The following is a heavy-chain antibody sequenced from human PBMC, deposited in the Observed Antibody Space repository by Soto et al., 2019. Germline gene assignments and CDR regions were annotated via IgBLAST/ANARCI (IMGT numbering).Heavy chain of an antibody. CDR3: AKVGIAARPYYYMDV. D-gene: IGHD6-6*01. Sequence: GGSLRLSCAASGFTFSSYAMSWVRQAPGKGLEWVSAISGSGGSTYYADSVKGRLTISRDNSKNTLYLQMNSLRAEDMAVYYCAKVGIAARPYYYMDVWGKGTTVTVSS. J-gene: IGHJ6*03. CDR2: ISGSGGST. V-gene: IGHV3-23*01. CDR1: GFTFSSYA.